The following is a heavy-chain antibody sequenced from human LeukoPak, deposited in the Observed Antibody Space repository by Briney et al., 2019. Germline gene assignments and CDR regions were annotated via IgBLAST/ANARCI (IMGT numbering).Heavy chain of an antibody. CDR2: IYYSGST. J-gene: IGHJ4*02. CDR1: GGSISSYY. V-gene: IGHV4-59*01. Sequence: SETLSLTCTVSGGSISSYYWSWIRQPPGKGLEWIGYIYYSGSTNYNPSLKSRVTISVDTSKNQFSLKLSSVTAADTAVYYCARAVPSQRIFDYWGQGTLVTVSS. CDR3: ARAVPSQRIFDY.